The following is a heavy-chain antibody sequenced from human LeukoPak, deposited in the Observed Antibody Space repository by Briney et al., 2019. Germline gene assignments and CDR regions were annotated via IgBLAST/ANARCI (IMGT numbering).Heavy chain of an antibody. CDR3: ARDPRPSVFPGYSSSWYLY. D-gene: IGHD6-13*01. CDR2: ISYDGSNK. CDR1: GFTFSSYA. J-gene: IGHJ4*02. V-gene: IGHV3-30-3*01. Sequence: SGRSLRLSCAASGFTFSSYAMHWVRQAPGKGLEWVAVISYDGSNKYYADSVKGRFTISRDNSKNTLYLQMNSLRAEDTAVYYCARDPRPSVFPGYSSSWYLYWGQGTLVTVSS.